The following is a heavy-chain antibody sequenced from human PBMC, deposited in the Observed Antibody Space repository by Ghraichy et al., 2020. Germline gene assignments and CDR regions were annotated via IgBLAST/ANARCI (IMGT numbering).Heavy chain of an antibody. V-gene: IGHV3-21*01. Sequence: GESLNISCAASGFTFSSYSMNWVRQAPGKGLEWVSSISSSSSYIYYADSVKGRFTISRDNAKNSLYLQMNSLRAEDTAVYYCASNGDGEPWGQGTLVTVSS. J-gene: IGHJ5*02. D-gene: IGHD4-17*01. CDR2: ISSSSSYI. CDR3: ASNGDGEP. CDR1: GFTFSSYS.